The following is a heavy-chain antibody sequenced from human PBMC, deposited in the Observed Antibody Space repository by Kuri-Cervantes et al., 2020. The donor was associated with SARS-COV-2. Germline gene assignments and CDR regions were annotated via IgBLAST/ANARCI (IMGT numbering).Heavy chain of an antibody. CDR2: IYYSGST. CDR3: ARHSAYYDILTGYYWYYMDV. Sequence: GSLRLSCAASGFTFSDYYMSWIRQPPGKGLEWIGYIYYSGSTNYNPSLKSRVTISVDTSKNQFSLKLSSVTAADTAVYYCARHSAYYDILTGYYWYYMDVWGKGTTVTVSS. J-gene: IGHJ6*03. D-gene: IGHD3-9*01. CDR1: GFTFSDYY. V-gene: IGHV4-59*08.